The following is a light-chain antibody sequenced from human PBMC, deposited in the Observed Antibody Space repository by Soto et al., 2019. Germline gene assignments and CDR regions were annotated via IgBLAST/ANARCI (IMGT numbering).Light chain of an antibody. V-gene: IGKV3-20*01. Sequence: EIVLTQSPATLSLSPGKRATLSCRASQSLSTTDLVWYQQKSGQPPSLVIHGTSSTATGIPARVSGRGSGTEFTLTISSLEPEDSAVYYCHHYGSSPYTFGLGTGLEIQ. CDR1: QSLSTTD. CDR3: HHYGSSPYT. J-gene: IGKJ5*01. CDR2: GTS.